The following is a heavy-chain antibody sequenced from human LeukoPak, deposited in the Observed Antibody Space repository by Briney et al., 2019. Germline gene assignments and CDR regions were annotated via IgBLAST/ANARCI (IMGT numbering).Heavy chain of an antibody. CDR3: ARGPAYTSGWYGLDV. D-gene: IGHD6-19*01. V-gene: IGHV3-74*01. CDR2: INYNGGST. CDR1: GFTLGTYW. J-gene: IGHJ6*02. Sequence: GGSLRLSCAASGFTLGTYWMHWVRQAPGKGLVWVSRINYNGGSTTYTDSVKGRFTISRDNAKNTLYLHMNSLRAEDTGVFYCARGPAYTSGWYGLDVWGHGTTVTVSS.